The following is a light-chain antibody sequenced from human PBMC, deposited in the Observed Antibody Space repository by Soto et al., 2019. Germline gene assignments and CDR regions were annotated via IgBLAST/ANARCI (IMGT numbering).Light chain of an antibody. Sequence: DIQMTQSPSTLSAFVGDRVTITCRASQSIGRWLAWYQQKPGKAPQLLIYDASSLESGVPSRFSDSGSGTEFTLTISSLQPDDFATYYCQQYNTYSPERTFGQGTKVEVK. CDR1: QSIGRW. CDR3: QQYNTYSPERT. V-gene: IGKV1-5*01. J-gene: IGKJ1*01. CDR2: DAS.